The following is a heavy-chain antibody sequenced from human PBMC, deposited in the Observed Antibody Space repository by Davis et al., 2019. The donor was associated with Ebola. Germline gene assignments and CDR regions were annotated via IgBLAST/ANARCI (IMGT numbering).Heavy chain of an antibody. CDR1: GASINSGDFY. CDR3: ARITIFGVAANAFDI. D-gene: IGHD3-3*01. CDR2: ISYSGDT. Sequence: SETLSLTCTVSGASINSGDFYWSWIRRHPGKGLEWIGHISYSGDTYYNPSLKSRLTISLDTSKSHFSLKLGSVTAADTALYYCARITIFGVAANAFDIWGQGTMVTVSS. V-gene: IGHV4-31*03. J-gene: IGHJ3*02.